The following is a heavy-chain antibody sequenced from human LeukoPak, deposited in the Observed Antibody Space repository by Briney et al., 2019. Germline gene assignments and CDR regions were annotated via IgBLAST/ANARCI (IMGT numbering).Heavy chain of an antibody. Sequence: AAVKVSCKASGYTFTSYDITRVRQATGQGLEWMGWMNTNSGNTGYAQRCQGRVTITRNTSISTAYMELSSLRSEDTAVYYCARGISTRSLEWPSIPNYYYMDVWGKGTTVTVSS. V-gene: IGHV1-8*03. D-gene: IGHD3-3*01. CDR2: MNTNSGNT. CDR3: ARGISTRSLEWPSIPNYYYMDV. CDR1: GYTFTSYD. J-gene: IGHJ6*03.